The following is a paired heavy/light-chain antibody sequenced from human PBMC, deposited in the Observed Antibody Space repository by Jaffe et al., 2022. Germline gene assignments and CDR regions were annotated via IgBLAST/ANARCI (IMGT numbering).Heavy chain of an antibody. D-gene: IGHD3-10*01. Sequence: EVQLVESGGVVVQPGGSLRLSCAASGFSFDDYAMHWVRQAPGKGLEWVSLISWDGGSTYYADSVKGRFTISRDNSKNSLFLQMNSLRAEDTALYYCAKDMGRITLVRGVLHNYFFDSWGQGTLVTVSS. V-gene: IGHV3-43D*04. J-gene: IGHJ4*02. CDR1: GFSFDDYA. CDR2: ISWDGGST. CDR3: AKDMGRITLVRGVLHNYFFDS.
Light chain of an antibody. CDR3: QQSYSTPLT. CDR1: QSISSY. V-gene: IGKV1-39*01. Sequence: DIQMTQSPSSLSASVGDRVTITCRASQSISSYLNWYQQKPGKAPKLLIYAASSLQSGVPSRFSGSGSGTAFTLTISSLQPEDFATYYCQQSYSTPLTFGGGTKVEIK. CDR2: AAS. J-gene: IGKJ4*01.